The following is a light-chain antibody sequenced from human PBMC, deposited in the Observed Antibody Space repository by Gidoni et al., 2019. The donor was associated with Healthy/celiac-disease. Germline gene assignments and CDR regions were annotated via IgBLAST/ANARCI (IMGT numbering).Light chain of an antibody. CDR2: EDN. CDR3: QSYDSSNHWV. Sequence: FMLTQPHSLSESPGKPVTISCPRSSGSIASNYVQWYQQRPGSAPTTVIYEDNQRPSGVPDRFSGSIDSSSNSASLTISGLKTEDEADYYCQSYDSSNHWVFGGGTKLTVL. V-gene: IGLV6-57*03. CDR1: SGSIASNY. J-gene: IGLJ3*02.